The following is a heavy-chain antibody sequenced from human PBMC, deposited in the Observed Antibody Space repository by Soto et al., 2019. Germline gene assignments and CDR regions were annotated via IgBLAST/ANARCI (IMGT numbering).Heavy chain of an antibody. D-gene: IGHD6-6*01. CDR3: ARDTSIAARPGGMDV. J-gene: IGHJ6*02. CDR1: GYTFTGYY. Sequence: ASVKVSCKASGYTFTGYYMHWVRQAPGQGLEWMGWINPNSGGTNYAQKFQGWVTMTRDTSISTAYMELSRPRSDDTAVYYCARDTSIAARPGGMDVWGQGTTVTVSS. V-gene: IGHV1-2*04. CDR2: INPNSGGT.